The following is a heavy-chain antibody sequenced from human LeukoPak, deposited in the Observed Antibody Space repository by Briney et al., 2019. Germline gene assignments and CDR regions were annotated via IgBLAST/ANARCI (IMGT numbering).Heavy chain of an antibody. D-gene: IGHD3-3*01. Sequence: SETLSLTCAVYGGSFSGYYWSWIRQPPGKGLEWNGEINHSGSTNYNPSLKSRVTISVDTSKNQFSLKLSSVTAADTAVYYCARRYYDFWSGHTKRYNWFDPWGQGTLVTVSS. CDR3: ARRYYDFWSGHTKRYNWFDP. V-gene: IGHV4-34*01. CDR2: INHSGST. J-gene: IGHJ5*02. CDR1: GGSFSGYY.